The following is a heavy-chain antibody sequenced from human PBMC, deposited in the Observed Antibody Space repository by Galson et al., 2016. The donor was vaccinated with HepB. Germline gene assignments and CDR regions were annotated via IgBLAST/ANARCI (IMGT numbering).Heavy chain of an antibody. V-gene: IGHV1-24*01. Sequence: SVKVSCKVSGYILTELSIHWVRQAPGKGLEWMGGFDPEDGETMYAQKFQGRVTMTEDTSTDTAYMELSNLRSEDTAVYYCATGNYGYDWFDPWGQGTLVTVSS. CDR1: GYILTELS. D-gene: IGHD3-16*01. CDR2: FDPEDGET. CDR3: ATGNYGYDWFDP. J-gene: IGHJ5*02.